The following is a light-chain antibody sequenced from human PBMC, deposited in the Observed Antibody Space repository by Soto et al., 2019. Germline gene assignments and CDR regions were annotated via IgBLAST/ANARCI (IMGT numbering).Light chain of an antibody. CDR1: QSISSW. Sequence: DIQMTQCPSTLSASVGDRVTITCRASQSISSWLAWYQQKPGKAPKLLIYKASSLESGVPSRFSGSGSGTEFTLTISSLQPDDFATYYCQQYNNYPWTFGQGTKVDIK. J-gene: IGKJ1*01. V-gene: IGKV1-5*03. CDR3: QQYNNYPWT. CDR2: KAS.